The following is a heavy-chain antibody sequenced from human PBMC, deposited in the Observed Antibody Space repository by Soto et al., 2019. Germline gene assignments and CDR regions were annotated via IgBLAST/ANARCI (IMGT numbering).Heavy chain of an antibody. Sequence: QVHLVQSGAEVKKPGASVKVSCKCSGYTFTSYGITWVRQAPGQGLEWMGWISAHNDNTDYAQKLQGRVTVTRDTSTSTAYMELRSLRSDDKGVYYCARGRYGDYWGQGALVTVSS. CDR3: ARGRYGDY. J-gene: IGHJ4*02. CDR2: ISAHNDNT. V-gene: IGHV1-18*01. CDR1: GYTFTSYG. D-gene: IGHD1-1*01.